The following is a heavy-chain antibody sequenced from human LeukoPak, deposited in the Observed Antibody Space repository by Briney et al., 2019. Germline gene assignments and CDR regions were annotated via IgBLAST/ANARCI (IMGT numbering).Heavy chain of an antibody. Sequence: PSETLSLTCTVSGGSISSYYCSWIRQPPGKGLEWIGYIYYSGSTNYNPSLKSRVTISVDTSKNQFSLKLSSVAAADTAVYYCARHPNSDYWGQGTLVTVSS. CDR1: GGSISSYY. J-gene: IGHJ4*02. CDR2: IYYSGST. CDR3: ARHPNSDY. V-gene: IGHV4-59*08.